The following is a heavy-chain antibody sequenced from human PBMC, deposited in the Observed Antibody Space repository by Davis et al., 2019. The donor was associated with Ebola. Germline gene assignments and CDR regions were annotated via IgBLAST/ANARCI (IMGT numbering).Heavy chain of an antibody. J-gene: IGHJ4*02. V-gene: IGHV3-15*01. CDR2: IKSKTDGGTT. D-gene: IGHD2-2*01. Sequence: GESLKISCAASGFTFSSYSMNWVRQAPGKGLEWVGRIKSKTDGGTTDYAAPVKGRFTISRDDSKNTLYLQMNSLKTEDTAVDYCTTPRRGRYCSSTSCIDYWGQGTLVTVSS. CDR3: TTPRRGRYCSSTSCIDY. CDR1: GFTFSSYS.